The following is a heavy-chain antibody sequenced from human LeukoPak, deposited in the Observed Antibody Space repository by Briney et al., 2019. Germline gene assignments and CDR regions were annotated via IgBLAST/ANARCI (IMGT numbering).Heavy chain of an antibody. CDR1: GFNYSSYT. CDR2: IGTSGRTI. V-gene: IGHV3-48*04. J-gene: IGHJ1*01. D-gene: IGHD6-13*01. Sequence: GGSLRLSCAASGFNYSSYTMKCVRESPGMGVVGLTYIGTSGRTIFCADSLKGRFTISRDDAKKSLYLQMDSLRAEDTAVYYCARDQGSSYNPQAEYFQYWGQGDLVTVSS. CDR3: ARDQGSSYNPQAEYFQY.